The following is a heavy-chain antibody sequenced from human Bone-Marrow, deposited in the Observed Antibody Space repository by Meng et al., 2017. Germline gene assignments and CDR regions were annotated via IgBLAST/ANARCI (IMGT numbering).Heavy chain of an antibody. V-gene: IGHV3-48*03. D-gene: IGHD3-22*01. Sequence: GGSLRLSCAASGFTFSSYEMNWVRQAPGKGLEWISYISSNSGTIFYADSVKGRFTISRDNAKNSLFLQMNSLRAEDTAVYYCATSGYDTSGYYKILDYWGRGTLVTVSS. CDR1: GFTFSSYE. CDR3: ATSGYDTSGYYKILDY. J-gene: IGHJ4*02. CDR2: ISSNSGTI.